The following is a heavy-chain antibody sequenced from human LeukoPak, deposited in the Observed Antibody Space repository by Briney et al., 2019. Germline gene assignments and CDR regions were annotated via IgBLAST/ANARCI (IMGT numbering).Heavy chain of an antibody. J-gene: IGHJ4*02. V-gene: IGHV3-11*03. CDR2: ISGSSRNI. CDR3: AGRTSSSWHY. Sequence: GGSLRLSCAASGFTFGDYSMTWIRQAPGKGLEWVSYISGSSRNINYADSVEGRFTISRDNANNLLYLQMNSLRVEDTAVYYCAGRTSSSWHYWGQGTLVTVSS. CDR1: GFTFGDYS. D-gene: IGHD6-13*01.